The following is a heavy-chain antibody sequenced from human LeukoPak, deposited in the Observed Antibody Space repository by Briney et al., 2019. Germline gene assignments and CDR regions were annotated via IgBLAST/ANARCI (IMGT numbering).Heavy chain of an antibody. CDR2: ISAYNDNT. D-gene: IGHD1-26*01. Sequence: ASVEVSCKASGYTFTSHGISWVRQAPGQGLEWMGWISAYNDNTNYAQKLQGRVTMTTDTSTSTAYTELRSLRSDDTAVYYCARGAVWELLDYWGQGTLVTVSS. CDR3: ARGAVWELLDY. V-gene: IGHV1-18*01. CDR1: GYTFTSHG. J-gene: IGHJ4*02.